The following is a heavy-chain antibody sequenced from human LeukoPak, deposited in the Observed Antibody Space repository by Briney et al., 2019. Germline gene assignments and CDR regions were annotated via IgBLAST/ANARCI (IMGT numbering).Heavy chain of an antibody. CDR1: GYSFTSYW. CDR3: ARQGSYYFIDY. Sequence: GESLKISCKGSGYSFTSYWISWVHQMPGKGLEWMGRIDPSDSYTNYSPSFQGHVTISANKPISTAYLQWSSLKASDTAMYYCARQGSYYFIDYWGQGTLVTVSS. V-gene: IGHV5-10-1*01. J-gene: IGHJ4*02. CDR2: IDPSDSYT. D-gene: IGHD1-26*01.